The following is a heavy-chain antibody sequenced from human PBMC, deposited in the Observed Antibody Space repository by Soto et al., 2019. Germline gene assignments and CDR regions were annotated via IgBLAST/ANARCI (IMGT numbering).Heavy chain of an antibody. J-gene: IGHJ3*02. D-gene: IGHD6-19*01. Sequence: QVQLVQSGAEVKKPGSSVKVSCKASGGTFSSYAISWVRQAPGQGHEWMGGIIPIFGTANYAQKFQGRVTITSDESTSTAYMELSSLRSDDTAVYYCARDRGSSGPNDAFDIWGQGTMVTVSS. CDR1: GGTFSSYA. CDR3: ARDRGSSGPNDAFDI. CDR2: IIPIFGTA. V-gene: IGHV1-69*05.